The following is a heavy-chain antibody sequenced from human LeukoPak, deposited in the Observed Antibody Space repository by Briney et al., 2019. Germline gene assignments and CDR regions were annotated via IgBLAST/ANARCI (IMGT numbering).Heavy chain of an antibody. CDR2: ISSNSSPI. CDR1: GFTFSTYS. CDR3: ARAYGTYNWLDP. Sequence: GGSLRLSCAASGFTFSTYSMNWVRQAPGKGLEWISYISSNSSPIYYADSVKGRFTISRDNAKNSLYLQMNSPRVDDTAVYFCARAYGTYNWLDPWGQGTLVAVSS. J-gene: IGHJ5*02. V-gene: IGHV3-48*01. D-gene: IGHD4-17*01.